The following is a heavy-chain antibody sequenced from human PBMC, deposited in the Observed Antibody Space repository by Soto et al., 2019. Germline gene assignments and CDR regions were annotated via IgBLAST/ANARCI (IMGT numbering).Heavy chain of an antibody. CDR2: IYNGGST. Sequence: SETLSLTCTVSGDSVSSVGFHWAWLRRPPGKGLEWIGYIYNGGSTYYRPSLESRMHVSLDATRNHYSLRLTSVTAADTAVYFCARAPVGLDTISYFDYWGQGKLVTVSS. D-gene: IGHD3-3*01. J-gene: IGHJ4*02. CDR3: ARAPVGLDTISYFDY. V-gene: IGHV4-30-4*01. CDR1: GDSVSSVGFH.